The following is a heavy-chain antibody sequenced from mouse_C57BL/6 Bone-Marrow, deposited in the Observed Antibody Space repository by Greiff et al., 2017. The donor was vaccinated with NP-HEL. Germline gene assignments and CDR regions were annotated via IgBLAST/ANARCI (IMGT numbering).Heavy chain of an antibody. V-gene: IGHV1-66*01. D-gene: IGHD5-5*01. Sequence: VQLQQSGPELVKPGASVKISCKASGYSFTSYYIHWVKQRPGQGLEWIGWIYPGSGNTKYNEKFKGKATLTADTSSSTAYMQLSSLTSEDSAVYYCARDYLLAMDYWGQGTSVTVSS. CDR1: GYSFTSYY. CDR3: ARDYLLAMDY. J-gene: IGHJ4*01. CDR2: IYPGSGNT.